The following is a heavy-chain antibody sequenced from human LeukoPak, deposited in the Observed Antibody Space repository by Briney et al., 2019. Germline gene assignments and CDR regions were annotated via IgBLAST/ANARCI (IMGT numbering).Heavy chain of an antibody. D-gene: IGHD2-8*01. Sequence: GESLKISCKGSGYSFTSYWIGWVRQMPGKGLEWMGIIYPGDSDTRYSPSFQGQVTMSADKSISTACLQWSSLKASDTAMYYCALYCTNGVCSTGDDYWGQGTLVTVSS. V-gene: IGHV5-51*01. CDR2: IYPGDSDT. J-gene: IGHJ4*02. CDR1: GYSFTSYW. CDR3: ALYCTNGVCSTGDDY.